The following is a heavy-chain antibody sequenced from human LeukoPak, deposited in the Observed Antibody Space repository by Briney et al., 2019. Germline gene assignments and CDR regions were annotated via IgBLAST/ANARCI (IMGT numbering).Heavy chain of an antibody. V-gene: IGHV1-18*01. J-gene: IGHJ6*03. CDR1: GYTFTTYG. D-gene: IGHD1/OR15-1a*01. CDR3: ARTAPGTSLGGYYYYMDV. Sequence: ASVKVSCKASGYTFTTYGINWVRQAPEQGLEWMGWISAYNGNTNYAQKLQGRVTLTTDTSTSTAHMELRGLRSDDTAVYYCARTAPGTSLGGYYYYMDVWGKGTTVTVSS. CDR2: ISAYNGNT.